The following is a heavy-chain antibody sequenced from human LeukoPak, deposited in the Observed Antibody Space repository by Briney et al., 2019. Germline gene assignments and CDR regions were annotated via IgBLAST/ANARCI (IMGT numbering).Heavy chain of an antibody. CDR1: GFTFSSFS. V-gene: IGHV3-48*04. D-gene: IGHD3/OR15-3a*01. Sequence: GGSLRLSCVASGFTFSSFSMDWVRQAPGKGLEWVSYISSTSSTIYYADSVQGRFTSSRDNAENSLYLQMNSLRADDTAVYYCSRKIRGKNSDFTPEDCGMDVWGQGTTVTVSS. CDR2: ISSTSSTI. CDR3: SRKIRGKNSDFTPEDCGMDV. J-gene: IGHJ6*02.